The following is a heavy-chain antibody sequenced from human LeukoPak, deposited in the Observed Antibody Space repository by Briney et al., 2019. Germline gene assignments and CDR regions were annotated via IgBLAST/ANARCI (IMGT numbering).Heavy chain of an antibody. CDR3: AREGRDYYDSSGYYYGSNY. CDR2: IYHSGST. CDR1: GGSISSSNW. J-gene: IGHJ4*02. D-gene: IGHD3-22*01. V-gene: IGHV4-4*02. Sequence: SETLSLTCTVSGGSISSSNWWSWVRQPPGKGLEWIGEIYHSGSTNYNPSLKSRVTISVDKSKNQFSLKLSSVTAADTAVYYCAREGRDYYDSSGYYYGSNYWGQGTLVTVSS.